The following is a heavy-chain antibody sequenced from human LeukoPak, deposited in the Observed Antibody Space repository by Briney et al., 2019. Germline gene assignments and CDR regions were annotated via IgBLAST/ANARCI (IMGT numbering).Heavy chain of an antibody. CDR3: ARVRPGSNYVDFDY. J-gene: IGHJ4*02. V-gene: IGHV3-33*05. CDR2: ISYDGSNK. Sequence: PGGSLRLSCAASGFTFSSCGMHWVRQAPGKGLEWVAVISYDGSNKYYAGSVKGRFTISRDNSKSTLYLQMNSLRAEDTAVYYYARVRPGSNYVDFDYWGQGTLVTVSS. CDR1: GFTFSSCG. D-gene: IGHD4-11*01.